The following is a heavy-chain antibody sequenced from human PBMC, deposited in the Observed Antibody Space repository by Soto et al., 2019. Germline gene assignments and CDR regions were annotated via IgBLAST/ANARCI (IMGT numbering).Heavy chain of an antibody. Sequence: SETLSLTCSVSGGSISSYYWTWIRQPPGKGLEWIGFIYYSGSTNYNPSLESRLTMSVDTSKNQFSLRLSSVTAADTAMYYCARSAVSYYNKGPFDIWGQGTMVTVSS. CDR1: GGSISSYY. D-gene: IGHD3-10*01. J-gene: IGHJ3*02. CDR3: ARSAVSYYNKGPFDI. V-gene: IGHV4-59*01. CDR2: IYYSGST.